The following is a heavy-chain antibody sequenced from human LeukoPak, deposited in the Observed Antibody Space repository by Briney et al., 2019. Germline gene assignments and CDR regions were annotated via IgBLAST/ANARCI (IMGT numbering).Heavy chain of an antibody. J-gene: IGHJ4*02. D-gene: IGHD2-8*01. Sequence: PGGSLRLSCGASGFTFSNYGMLWVRQAPGKGLEWIGEINHRGSTTYNPSLKSRVTMSLDKSKNHFSLNLSSMTAADTAIYYCARRCTIGVCNGGFDYWGQGALVTVSS. CDR3: ARRCTIGVCNGGFDY. CDR1: GFTFSNYG. CDR2: INHRGST. V-gene: IGHV4-34*01.